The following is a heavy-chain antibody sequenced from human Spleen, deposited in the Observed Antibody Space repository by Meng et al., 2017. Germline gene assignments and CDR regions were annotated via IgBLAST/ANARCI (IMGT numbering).Heavy chain of an antibody. CDR3: ARDWGYDSSGRHAFDI. D-gene: IGHD3-22*01. CDR2: IYYTGST. CDR1: GGSVSSGDYY. J-gene: IGHJ3*02. Sequence: GSLRLSCSVSGGSVSSGDYYWSWIRQPPGKGLEWIGYIYYTGSTNHNSSLKSRVTISVDTSKNQFSLKLSSVTAADTAVYYCARDWGYDSSGRHAFDIWGQGTMVTVSS. V-gene: IGHV4-61*08.